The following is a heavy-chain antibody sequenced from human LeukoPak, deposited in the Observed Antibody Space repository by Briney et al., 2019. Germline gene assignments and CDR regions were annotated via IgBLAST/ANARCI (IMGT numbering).Heavy chain of an antibody. J-gene: IGHJ4*02. V-gene: IGHV5-10-1*01. CDR1: GYSFTSYW. Sequence: GESLKISCKGSGYSFTSYWISWVRQMPEKGLEWMGRIDPSDSYTNYSPSFQGHVTISADKSISTAYLQWSSLKASDTAMYYCASQRITMVRGVPDYWGQGTLVTVSS. CDR2: IDPSDSYT. D-gene: IGHD3-10*01. CDR3: ASQRITMVRGVPDY.